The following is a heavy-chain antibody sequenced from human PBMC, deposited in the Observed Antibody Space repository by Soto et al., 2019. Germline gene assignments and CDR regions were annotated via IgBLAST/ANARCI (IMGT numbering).Heavy chain of an antibody. Sequence: PGGSLKISCKGSGYSFTSYWIGWVRQMPGKGLEWRGLVYPGDSDNRDSPSFQGEVTISADKSMRTAYLQWGSLKASDTARYYCVRQGGYGDYVGGMDVWGQGTTVTVSS. D-gene: IGHD4-17*01. CDR2: VYPGDSDN. V-gene: IGHV5-51*01. CDR1: GYSFTSYW. CDR3: VRQGGYGDYVGGMDV. J-gene: IGHJ6*02.